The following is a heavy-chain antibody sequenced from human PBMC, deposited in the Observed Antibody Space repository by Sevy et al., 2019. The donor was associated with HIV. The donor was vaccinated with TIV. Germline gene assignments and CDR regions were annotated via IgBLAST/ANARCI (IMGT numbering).Heavy chain of an antibody. D-gene: IGHD6-13*01. CDR1: GYTLTKLS. V-gene: IGHV1-24*01. Sequence: ASVKVSCKVSGYTLTKLSMHWVRQAPGKGLEWMGSFDPEDGETLYAQSLQGRITMTEDTSTDTAYMELNSLRYEDTAVYFCARGDGTGRCFDYWGQGTLVTVSS. J-gene: IGHJ4*02. CDR2: FDPEDGET. CDR3: ARGDGTGRCFDY.